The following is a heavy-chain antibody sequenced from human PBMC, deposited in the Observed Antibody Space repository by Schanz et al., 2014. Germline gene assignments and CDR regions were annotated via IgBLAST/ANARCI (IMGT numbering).Heavy chain of an antibody. CDR3: ARDFLLEQLGYSHYYYAMDV. V-gene: IGHV3-48*04. J-gene: IGHJ6*02. D-gene: IGHD6-13*01. CDR2: IGNGGVTI. CDR1: GFAFSSYG. Sequence: EVQLLESGGGLVQPGGSLRLSCLASGFAFSSYGMNWLRQAPGKGLEWVSYIGNGGVTIYYADSVKGRFTISRDNSKNSLYLQMNSLRAEDTAVYYCARDFLLEQLGYSHYYYAMDVWGQGTTVTVSS.